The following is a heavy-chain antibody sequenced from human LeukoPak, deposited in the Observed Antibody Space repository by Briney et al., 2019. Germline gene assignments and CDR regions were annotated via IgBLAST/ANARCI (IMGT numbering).Heavy chain of an antibody. J-gene: IGHJ4*02. D-gene: IGHD3-22*01. CDR3: ARDPVDSSGYFVPFDF. V-gene: IGHV1-69*05. Sequence: EASVKVSCKASGGTFSSYAISWVRQAPGQGLEWMGGIIPIFGTANYAQKFQGRVTMTRDMSTSTVYMELSSLRSEDTAVYYCARDPVDSSGYFVPFDFWGQGTLVTVSS. CDR1: GGTFSSYA. CDR2: IIPIFGTA.